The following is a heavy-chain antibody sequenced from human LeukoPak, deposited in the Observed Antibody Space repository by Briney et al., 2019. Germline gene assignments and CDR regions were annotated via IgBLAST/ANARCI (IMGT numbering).Heavy chain of an antibody. D-gene: IGHD1-1*01. J-gene: IGHJ4*02. CDR1: GFTFSRFW. Sequence: GGSLRLSCAASGFTFSRFWMSWVRQAPGKGLEWVANIKQDGSEKYYVDSVKGRFTISRDNAKNSLYLQVNSLRAEDTAVYYCARGTGTTAYFDYWGQGTLVTVSS. CDR3: ARGTGTTAYFDY. CDR2: IKQDGSEK. V-gene: IGHV3-7*02.